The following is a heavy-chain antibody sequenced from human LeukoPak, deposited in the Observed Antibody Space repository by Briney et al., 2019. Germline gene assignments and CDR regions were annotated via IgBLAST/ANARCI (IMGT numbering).Heavy chain of an antibody. V-gene: IGHV4-61*01. CDR2: IYYSGSS. D-gene: IGHD3-22*01. CDR3: ARAQKKYYYDSSGYHSRDYFDY. CDR1: GYSISSGYY. Sequence: SETLSLTCTVSGYSISSGYYWGWIRQPPGKGLEWIGHIYYSGSSSYNPSLKSRVTISVDTSKNQFSLKLSSVTAADTAVYYCARAQKKYYYDSSGYHSRDYFDYWGQGTLVTVSS. J-gene: IGHJ4*02.